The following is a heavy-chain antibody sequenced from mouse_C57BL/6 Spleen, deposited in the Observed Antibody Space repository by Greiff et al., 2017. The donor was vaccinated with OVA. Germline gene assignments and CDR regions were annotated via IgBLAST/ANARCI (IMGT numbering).Heavy chain of an antibody. CDR3: ASIYYGQGFAY. CDR1: GFTFSSYG. D-gene: IGHD2-1*01. J-gene: IGHJ3*01. CDR2: ISSGGSYT. Sequence: DVKLVESGGDLVKPGGSLKLSCAASGFTFSSYGMSWVRQTPDKRLEWVATISSGGSYTYYPDSVKGRFTISRDNAKNTLYLQMSSLKSEDTAMYYCASIYYGQGFAYWGQGTRVTVSA. V-gene: IGHV5-6*02.